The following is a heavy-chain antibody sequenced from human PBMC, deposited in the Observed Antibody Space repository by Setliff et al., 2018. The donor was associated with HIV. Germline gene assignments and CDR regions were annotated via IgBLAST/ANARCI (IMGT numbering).Heavy chain of an antibody. V-gene: IGHV4-61*10. Sequence: SETLSLTCSVPGGSISSGSYYWSWIRQPAGKGLEWIGHIYRSGSTNYNPSLKSRVSISLDTSKKQVALKLNSVTAADTAVYYCARGCSGYYEPYYMDVWGKGTTVTVSS. CDR1: GGSISSGSYY. J-gene: IGHJ6*03. D-gene: IGHD3-22*01. CDR2: IYRSGST. CDR3: ARGCSGYYEPYYMDV.